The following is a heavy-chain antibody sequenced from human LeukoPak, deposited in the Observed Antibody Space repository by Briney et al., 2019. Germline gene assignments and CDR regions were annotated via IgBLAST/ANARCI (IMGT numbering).Heavy chain of an antibody. CDR3: ARAPPHYSGSYFPAML. CDR1: GFTFNDYA. CDR2: IGWNSGSI. D-gene: IGHD1-26*01. V-gene: IGHV3-9*01. Sequence: GGSLRLSCAASGFTFNDYAMHWVRQAPGKGLEWVSGIGWNSGSIGYADSVKGRFTISRDNAKNSVYLQMNGLRAEDTAVYYCARAPPHYSGSYFPAMLWGQGTLVTVSS. J-gene: IGHJ4*02.